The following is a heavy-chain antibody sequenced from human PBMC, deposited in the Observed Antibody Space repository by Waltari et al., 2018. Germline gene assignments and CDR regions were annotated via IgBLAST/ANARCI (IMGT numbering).Heavy chain of an antibody. V-gene: IGHV4-34*01. CDR1: GGSFSGYY. CDR3: ARGFELEGYYYYYMDV. D-gene: IGHD6-13*01. J-gene: IGHJ6*03. Sequence: QVQLQQWGAGLLKPSETLSLTCAVYGGSFSGYYWSWIRQPPGKGLEWIGEINHSGSTNYNPSLKSRVTISVDTSKNQFSLKLSSVTAADTAVYYCARGFELEGYYYYYMDVWGKGTTVTVSS. CDR2: INHSGST.